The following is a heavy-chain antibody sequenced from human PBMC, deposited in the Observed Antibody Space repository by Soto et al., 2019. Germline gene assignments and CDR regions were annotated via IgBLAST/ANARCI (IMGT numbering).Heavy chain of an antibody. Sequence: PSETLSLTCTVSGGTISSYYCSWIRQPPGKGLEWIGYIYYSGSTNYNPSLKSRVTISVDTSKNQFSLKLSSVTAADTAVYYCAREGYSSGYYYYYGMDVWGQGTTVTVSS. D-gene: IGHD3-22*01. CDR2: IYYSGST. CDR1: GGTISSYY. J-gene: IGHJ6*02. CDR3: AREGYSSGYYYYYGMDV. V-gene: IGHV4-59*01.